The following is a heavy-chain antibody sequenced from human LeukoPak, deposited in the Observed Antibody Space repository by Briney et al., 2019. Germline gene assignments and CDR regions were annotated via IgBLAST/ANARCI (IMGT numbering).Heavy chain of an antibody. CDR2: ISGSGGST. Sequence: PGGSLRLSCAASGFTLSSYAMRWVRQAPGKGLEWVSAISGSGGSTYYADSVKGRFNICRDNSKNTVYMQMNSLRAEDTAVYYCAKYVAMVTDYDYWGQGTLVTVSS. CDR1: GFTLSSYA. CDR3: AKYVAMVTDYDY. V-gene: IGHV3-23*01. D-gene: IGHD5-18*01. J-gene: IGHJ4*02.